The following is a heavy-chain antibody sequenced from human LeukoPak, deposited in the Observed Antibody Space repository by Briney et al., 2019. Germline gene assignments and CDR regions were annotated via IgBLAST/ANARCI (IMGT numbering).Heavy chain of an antibody. V-gene: IGHV4-34*01. Sequence: KSSETLSLTCAVYGGSFSGYYWSWIRQPPGKGLEWIGEINHSGSTNYNPSLKSRVTISVDTSKNQFSLKLSSVTAADTAVYYCARDDYGDYVFDYWGQGTLVTVSS. D-gene: IGHD4-17*01. CDR3: ARDDYGDYVFDY. CDR2: INHSGST. J-gene: IGHJ4*02. CDR1: GGSFSGYY.